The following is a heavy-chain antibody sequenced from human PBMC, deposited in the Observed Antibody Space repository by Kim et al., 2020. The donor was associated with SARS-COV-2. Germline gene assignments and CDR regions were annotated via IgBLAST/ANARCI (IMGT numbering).Heavy chain of an antibody. CDR2: INAGNGNT. D-gene: IGHD6-19*01. CDR3: AREWVVGIYIAVAGTFDY. V-gene: IGHV1-3*01. Sequence: ASVKVSCKASGYTFTSYAMHWVRQAPGQRLEWMGWINAGNGNTKYSQKFQGRVTITRDTSASTAYMELSSLRSEDTAVYYCAREWVVGIYIAVAGTFDYWGQGTLVTVSS. CDR1: GYTFTSYA. J-gene: IGHJ4*02.